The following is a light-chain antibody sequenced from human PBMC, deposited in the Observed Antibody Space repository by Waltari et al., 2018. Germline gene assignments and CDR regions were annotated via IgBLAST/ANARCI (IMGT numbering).Light chain of an antibody. Sequence: EIVLTQSPGTLSLSPGETATLSCRASQSVSRALAWYQQKPGQAPRLLIYDASTRATGTPYRFSGSGSGTDFSLTISRLEPEDFAVYYCQKYVRLPATFGQGTKVEIK. V-gene: IGKV3-20*01. J-gene: IGKJ1*01. CDR1: QSVSRA. CDR3: QKYVRLPAT. CDR2: DAS.